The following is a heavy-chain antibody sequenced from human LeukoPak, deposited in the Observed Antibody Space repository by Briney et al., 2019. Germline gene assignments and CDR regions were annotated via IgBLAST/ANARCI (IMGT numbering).Heavy chain of an antibody. V-gene: IGHV3-21*01. J-gene: IGHJ4*02. CDR3: ARDAVAAAGNEDYFDY. CDR1: GFTFSSYS. CDR2: ISSSSSYI. Sequence: GSLRLSCAASGFTFSSYSMNWVRQAPGKGLEWVSSISSSSSYIYYVDSVKGRFTISRDNAKNSLYLQMNSLRAEDTAVYYCARDAVAAAGNEDYFDYWGQGTLVTVSS. D-gene: IGHD6-13*01.